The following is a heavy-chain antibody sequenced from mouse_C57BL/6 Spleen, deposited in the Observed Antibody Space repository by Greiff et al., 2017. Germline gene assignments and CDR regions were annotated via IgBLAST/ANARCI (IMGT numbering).Heavy chain of an antibody. V-gene: IGHV1-19*01. D-gene: IGHD2-5*01. CDR2: INPYNGGT. CDR3: ARNYYSNRDY. J-gene: IGHJ4*01. CDR1: GYTFTDYY. Sequence: VQLKQSGPVLVKPGASVKMSCKASGYTFTDYYMNWVKQSHGKSLEWIGVINPYNGGTSYNQKFKGKATLTVDKSSSTAYMELNSLTSEDSAVYYCARNYYSNRDYWGQGTSVTVAS.